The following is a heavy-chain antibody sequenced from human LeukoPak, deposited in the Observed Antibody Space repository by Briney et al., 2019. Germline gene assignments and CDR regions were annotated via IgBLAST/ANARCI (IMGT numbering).Heavy chain of an antibody. CDR2: ISASGGNT. CDR3: ANLKESYFYMDV. J-gene: IGHJ6*03. CDR1: GFMFSSYG. V-gene: IGHV3-23*01. Sequence: PGGSLRLSCPASGFMFSSYGMSWVRQAPGKGLEWVSSISASGGNTYYVDSVKGRFTISRDNSKHTLYLQTSSLRVEDTAVYHCANLKESYFYMDVWGKGTTVSISS. D-gene: IGHD3-10*01.